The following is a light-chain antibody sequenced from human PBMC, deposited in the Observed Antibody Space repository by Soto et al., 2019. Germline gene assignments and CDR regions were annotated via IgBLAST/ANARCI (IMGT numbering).Light chain of an antibody. V-gene: IGKV2-30*01. CDR2: KVY. Sequence: DVVMTQSPLSLPVTLGQPASISCRSSQSLAYSDGNTYLNWFQQRPGQSPRRLIYKVYNRDSGVQDRFSGSGSGTDFTLKISRVEAEDVGVYYCMQGTHWPPYTFGQGTKLEIK. CDR3: MQGTHWPPYT. J-gene: IGKJ2*01. CDR1: QSLAYSDGNTY.